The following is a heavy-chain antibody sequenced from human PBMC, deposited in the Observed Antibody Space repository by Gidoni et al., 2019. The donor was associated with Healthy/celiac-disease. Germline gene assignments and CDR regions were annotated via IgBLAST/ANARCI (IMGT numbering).Heavy chain of an antibody. CDR2: IYPGDSDT. CDR3: ATGTYGYCSSTSCLDYYYGMDV. J-gene: IGHJ6*02. D-gene: IGHD2-2*03. CDR1: GYSFTSYW. Sequence: EVQLVQSGAEVKQPGESLKISCTGSGYSFTSYWIGWVRQMPGKGLEWMGIIYPGDSDTRYSPSFQGQVTISADKSISTAYLQWSSLKASDTAMYYCATGTYGYCSSTSCLDYYYGMDVWGQGTTVTVSS. V-gene: IGHV5-51*01.